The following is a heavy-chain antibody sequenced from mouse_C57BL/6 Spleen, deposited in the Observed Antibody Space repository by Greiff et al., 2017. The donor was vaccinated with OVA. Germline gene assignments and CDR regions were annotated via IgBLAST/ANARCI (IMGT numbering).Heavy chain of an antibody. J-gene: IGHJ3*01. CDR3: FYYDYDEAWFAY. Sequence: QVQLQQPGAELVMPGASVKLSCKASGYTFTSYWMHWVKQRPGQGLEWIGEIDPSDSYTNYNGKFKGKATLTADKSSSTAYMQLSSLTSEDSAVYFCFYYDYDEAWFAYWGQGTLVTVSA. CDR2: IDPSDSYT. CDR1: GYTFTSYW. D-gene: IGHD2-4*01. V-gene: IGHV1-69*01.